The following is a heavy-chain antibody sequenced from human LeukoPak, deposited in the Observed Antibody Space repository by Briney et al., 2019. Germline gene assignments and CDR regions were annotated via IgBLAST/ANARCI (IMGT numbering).Heavy chain of an antibody. J-gene: IGHJ4*02. Sequence: GASVKVSCKVSGYTLTELSMHWVRQAPGKGLEWMGGFDPEDGETIYAQKFQGRVTMTEDTSTDTAYMELSSLRSEDTAVYYCATAMNYYDSSGYTFDYWGQGTLVTVSS. V-gene: IGHV1-24*01. CDR1: GYTLTELS. D-gene: IGHD3-22*01. CDR3: ATAMNYYDSSGYTFDY. CDR2: FDPEDGET.